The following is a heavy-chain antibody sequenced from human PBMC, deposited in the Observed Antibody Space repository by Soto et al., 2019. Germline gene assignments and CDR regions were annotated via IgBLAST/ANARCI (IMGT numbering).Heavy chain of an antibody. J-gene: IGHJ4*02. CDR2: ISGSGGST. CDR3: ASSSDIWAGYYLFAY. CDR1: GFTFSSYA. V-gene: IGHV3-23*01. D-gene: IGHD3-9*01. Sequence: GGSLRHSCAASGFTFSSYAMSWVRQAPGKGLEWVSAISGSGGSTYYADSVKGRFTISRDNSKNTLYLQMNSLRAEDTAVYYCASSSDIWAGYYLFAYWGQGTLVTVSS.